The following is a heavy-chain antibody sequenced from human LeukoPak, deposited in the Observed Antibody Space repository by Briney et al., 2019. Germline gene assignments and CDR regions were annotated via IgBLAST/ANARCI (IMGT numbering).Heavy chain of an antibody. CDR3: ARRSYYGSGSYYKGAFDI. Sequence: SMKVSCKASGGTFSSYAISWVRQAPGQGLEWMGGIIPIFGTANYAQKFQGRVTITADKSTSTAYMELSSLRSEDTAVYYCARRSYYGSGSYYKGAFDIWGQGTMVTVSS. CDR1: GGTFSSYA. V-gene: IGHV1-69*06. CDR2: IIPIFGTA. D-gene: IGHD3-10*01. J-gene: IGHJ3*02.